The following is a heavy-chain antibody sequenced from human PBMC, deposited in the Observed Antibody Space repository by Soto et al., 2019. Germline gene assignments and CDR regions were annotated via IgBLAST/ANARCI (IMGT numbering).Heavy chain of an antibody. CDR1: GVTFSSYT. V-gene: IGHV1-69*02. J-gene: IGHJ3*02. Sequence: QVQLVQSGAEVKKPGSSVKVSCKASGVTFSSYTISWVRQAPGQGLEWMGRIIPILGIANYAQKSKGRVTTTAEKSTSTAYMELSSLMSEDTAVYYCEIATSVTLTTAFDIWGQGTMVTVSS. CDR2: IIPILGIA. D-gene: IGHD4-17*01. CDR3: EIATSVTLTTAFDI.